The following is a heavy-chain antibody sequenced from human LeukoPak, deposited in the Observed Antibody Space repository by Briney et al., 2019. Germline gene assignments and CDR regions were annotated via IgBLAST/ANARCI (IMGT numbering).Heavy chain of an antibody. CDR2: IYNDGST. CDR3: ARSGGVITVAPFDC. V-gene: IGHV3-53*01. D-gene: IGHD4-23*01. Sequence: GGSLRLSCAISGFSVSSKYMSWVRQPPGKGPEWVSVIYNDGSTYYADSVKGRFTISRDNSKNTLLLQMNSLRAEDTAVYYCARSGGVITVAPFDCWGQGSLVTVS. CDR1: GFSVSSKY. J-gene: IGHJ4*02.